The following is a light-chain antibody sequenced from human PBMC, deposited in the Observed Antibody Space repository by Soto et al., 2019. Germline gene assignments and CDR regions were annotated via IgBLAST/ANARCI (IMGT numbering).Light chain of an antibody. CDR1: SSNIGRNY. Sequence: QSVLTQPPSTSGTPGQRVTISCSGGSSNIGRNYVYWYQQLPGTAPKLLIFKNNQRPSGVPDRFSGSKSGTSASLAISGLRSEDEADYYCAAWDDSLSGYVFGTGTKVTVL. CDR2: KNN. CDR3: AAWDDSLSGYV. J-gene: IGLJ1*01. V-gene: IGLV1-47*01.